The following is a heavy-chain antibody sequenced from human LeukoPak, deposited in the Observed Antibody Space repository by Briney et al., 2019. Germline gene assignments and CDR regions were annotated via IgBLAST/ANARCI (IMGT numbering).Heavy chain of an antibody. CDR1: GYTFTSYG. V-gene: IGHV1-18*01. D-gene: IGHD3-3*01. Sequence: ASVKVSCKASGYTFTSYGIRWVRQAPGQGLEWMGWISAYNGNTNYAQKLQGRVTMTTDTSTSTAYMELRSLRSDDTAVYYCARDGGFWSGYYTDYYYGMDVWGQGTTVTVSS. J-gene: IGHJ6*02. CDR2: ISAYNGNT. CDR3: ARDGGFWSGYYTDYYYGMDV.